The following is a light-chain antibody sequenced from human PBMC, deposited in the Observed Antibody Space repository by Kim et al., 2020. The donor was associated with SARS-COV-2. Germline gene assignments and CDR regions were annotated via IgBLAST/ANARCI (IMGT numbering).Light chain of an antibody. V-gene: IGKV2-30*02. CDR3: MQSTHWPYT. Sequence: DAVMTQSPLSLPVTLGQTASISCTSSQSLVHRDGNTYLNWFQQRPGQSPSRLIYRVSNRDSGVPDRFSGGVSGADFTLNISSVEVEDIGVYFCMQSTHWPYTCGQGTRLEI. CDR2: RVS. J-gene: IGKJ2*01. CDR1: QSLVHRDGNTY.